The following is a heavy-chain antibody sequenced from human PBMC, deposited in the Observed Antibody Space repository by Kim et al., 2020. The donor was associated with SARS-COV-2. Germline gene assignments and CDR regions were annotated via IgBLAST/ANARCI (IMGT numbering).Heavy chain of an antibody. D-gene: IGHD5-18*01. CDR3: AKSATAMVDTAYDY. Sequence: GGSLRLSCAASGFTFISYAMSWVRQAPGKGLEWVSVIYSGGSSTYYADSVKGRFTISRDNSKNTLYLQMNSLRAGDTSVNYCAKSATAMVDTAYDYWGQGTLVTVSS. V-gene: IGHV3-23*03. CDR1: GFTFISYA. CDR2: IYSGGSST. J-gene: IGHJ4*02.